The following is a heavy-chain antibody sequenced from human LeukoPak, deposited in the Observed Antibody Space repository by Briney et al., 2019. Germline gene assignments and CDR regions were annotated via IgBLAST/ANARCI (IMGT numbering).Heavy chain of an antibody. J-gene: IGHJ4*02. CDR2: IQNDGSNE. Sequence: GGSLRLSCAASGFTFSTYEINWVRQAPGKGLEWVAYIQNDGSNEQYADSVKGRFTISRDDSKNTLFLQMNSLITEDTAVYYCAREAVEGLYFDSWGQGTLVTVSS. D-gene: IGHD5-24*01. CDR1: GFTFSTYE. CDR3: AREAVEGLYFDS. V-gene: IGHV3-30*14.